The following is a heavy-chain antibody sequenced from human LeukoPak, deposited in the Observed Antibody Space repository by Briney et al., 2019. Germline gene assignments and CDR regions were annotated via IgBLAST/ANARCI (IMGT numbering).Heavy chain of an antibody. V-gene: IGHV3-30-3*01. D-gene: IGHD5-18*01. J-gene: IGHJ4*02. Sequence: GGSLRLSCTASGFNFGDYTMSWFRQAPGKGLEWVAVISYDGSNKYYADSVKGRFTISRDNSKNTLYLQMNSLRAEDTAVYYCARDEIQLWLRTLDYWGQGTLVTVSS. CDR1: GFNFGDYT. CDR3: ARDEIQLWLRTLDY. CDR2: ISYDGSNK.